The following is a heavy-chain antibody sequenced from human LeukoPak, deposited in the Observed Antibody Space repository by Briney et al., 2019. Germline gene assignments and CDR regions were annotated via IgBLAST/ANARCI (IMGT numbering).Heavy chain of an antibody. CDR2: IYYSGST. CDR1: GGSISSSSYY. Sequence: KPSETLSLTCTVSGGSISSSSYYWGWIRQPPGKGLEWIGSIYYSGSTYYNPSLKSRVTISVDTSKNQFSLKLSSVTAADTAVYYCARQTLGTTGIGPWFDPWGPGTLVTVSS. J-gene: IGHJ5*02. V-gene: IGHV4-39*01. CDR3: ARQTLGTTGIGPWFDP. D-gene: IGHD1-1*01.